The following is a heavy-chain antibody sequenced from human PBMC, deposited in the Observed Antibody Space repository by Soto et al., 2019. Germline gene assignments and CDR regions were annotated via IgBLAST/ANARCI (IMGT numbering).Heavy chain of an antibody. CDR3: ARGLEGSGWYSPPGY. Sequence: QVQLVQSGAEVKKPGASVKVSCKASGYTFTSYDINWVRQATGQGLEWMGWMNPNSGNTGYAQKFRGRVTMTRNNSISTAYMELSSLRSEDPAVYYCARGLEGSGWYSPPGYWGQGTLVTVSS. J-gene: IGHJ4*02. V-gene: IGHV1-8*01. CDR1: GYTFTSYD. CDR2: MNPNSGNT. D-gene: IGHD6-19*01.